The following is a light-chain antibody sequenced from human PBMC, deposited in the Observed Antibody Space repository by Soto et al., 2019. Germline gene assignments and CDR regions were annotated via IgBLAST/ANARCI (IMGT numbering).Light chain of an antibody. J-gene: IGKJ1*01. CDR2: AAS. V-gene: IGKV3-20*01. Sequence: EIVLTQSPGTLSLSPGERATLSCRASQSVSSAYLAWYQHKPGQPPTLLIYAASSRVTGIPDRFSGSGSGTAFTLTISRLEPDDVAVYYCQQYGSSSTWTFGQGTKVEIK. CDR3: QQYGSSSTWT. CDR1: QSVSSAY.